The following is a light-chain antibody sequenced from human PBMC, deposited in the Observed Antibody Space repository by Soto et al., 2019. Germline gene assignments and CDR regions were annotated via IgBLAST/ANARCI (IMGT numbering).Light chain of an antibody. Sequence: QSVLTQPPSVSATPGQKVTISCSGSTSNIGNNYVSWYQQLPGTSPKLLIYDNSKRPSGIPDRFSGSKSGTSATLAITGLQTGDEADYYCGTWNSRLSLVVFGGGTKVTVL. CDR1: TSNIGNNY. CDR3: GTWNSRLSLVV. J-gene: IGLJ2*01. CDR2: DNS. V-gene: IGLV1-51*01.